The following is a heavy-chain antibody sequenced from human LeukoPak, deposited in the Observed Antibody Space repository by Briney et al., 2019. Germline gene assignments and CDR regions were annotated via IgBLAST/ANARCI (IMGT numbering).Heavy chain of an antibody. V-gene: IGHV1-2*02. CDR3: AGEADTSDSRDHYGMDV. J-gene: IGHJ6*02. CDR2: INPKSADT. D-gene: IGHD6-19*01. CDR1: EYTLTDHY. Sequence: ASVKVSCKASEYTLTDHYVHWVRQAPGQGLEWMGWINPKSADTTYTQKFQGRVTMTRDTAINLVYMELSRLTSDDTAVYYCAGEADTSDSRDHYGMDVWGQGTTVTVTS.